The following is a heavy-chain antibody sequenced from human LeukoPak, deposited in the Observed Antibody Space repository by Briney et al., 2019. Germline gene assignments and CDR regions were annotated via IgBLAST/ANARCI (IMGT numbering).Heavy chain of an antibody. CDR2: INPTGGGT. CDR3: ARDRGGGGTK. J-gene: IGHJ4*02. V-gene: IGHV1-46*01. D-gene: IGHD2-15*01. CDR1: GYTFTRYY. Sequence: ASVKVSCKASGYTFTRYYMHWVRQAPGQGLEWMGIINPTGGGTTYAQKFQGRVTTTRDTSTSTVYMEMSSLRSEDTAVYYCARDRGGGGTKWGQGTLVTVSS.